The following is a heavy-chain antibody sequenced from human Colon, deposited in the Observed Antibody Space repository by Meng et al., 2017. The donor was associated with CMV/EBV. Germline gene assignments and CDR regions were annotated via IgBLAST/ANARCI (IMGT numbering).Heavy chain of an antibody. Sequence: GGSLRLSCAASGFTFSDYYMSWIRQAPGKGLEWVSYMSSSGSTIYDADSVKGRFTISRDNAKTSLYLQMNSLRAEDMAVYYCARVEGDIVLMVYAIGGGYFDYWGQGTLVTVSS. CDR2: MSSSGSTI. V-gene: IGHV3-11*01. D-gene: IGHD2-8*01. J-gene: IGHJ4*02. CDR3: ARVEGDIVLMVYAIGGGYFDY. CDR1: GFTFSDYY.